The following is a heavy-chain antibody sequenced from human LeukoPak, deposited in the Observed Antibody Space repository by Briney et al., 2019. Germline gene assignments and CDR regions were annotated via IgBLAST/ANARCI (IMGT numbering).Heavy chain of an antibody. CDR1: GYTFTGYY. V-gene: IGHV1-2*06. Sequence: GASVKVSCKASGYTFTGYYMHWVRQAPGQGLEWMGRINPNSGGTNYAQKFQGRVAMTRDTSISTAYLELRRLTSDDTAVYYCARQGQQLDFDYWGQGTLVTVSS. CDR3: ARQGQQLDFDY. CDR2: INPNSGGT. D-gene: IGHD6-13*01. J-gene: IGHJ4*02.